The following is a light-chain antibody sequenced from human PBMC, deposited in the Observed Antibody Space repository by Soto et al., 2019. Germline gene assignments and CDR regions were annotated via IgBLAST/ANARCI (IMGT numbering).Light chain of an antibody. Sequence: EIVLTQSPCSLSLSPGERATLSCRASQSVGFSYLAWYQQKPGQAPRLLIYGASSRATGIPDRFSGSGSGTDFTLTIRRLEHEDFSVYYCQQYGSSPWTFGQRTKVDIK. CDR1: QSVGFSY. CDR3: QQYGSSPWT. V-gene: IGKV3-20*01. J-gene: IGKJ1*01. CDR2: GAS.